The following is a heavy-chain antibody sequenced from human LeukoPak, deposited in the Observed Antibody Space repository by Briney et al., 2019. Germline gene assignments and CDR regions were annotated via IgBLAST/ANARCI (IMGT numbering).Heavy chain of an antibody. Sequence: PGGSLRLSCAASGFTFGSYAMNWVRQAPGKGLEWVSSISSSSSYIYYADSVKGRFTISRDNAKNSLYLQMNSLRAEDTAVYYCARASSGWYGYYFDYWGQGTLVTVSS. CDR3: ARASSGWYGYYFDY. D-gene: IGHD6-19*01. J-gene: IGHJ4*02. CDR2: ISSSSSYI. V-gene: IGHV3-21*01. CDR1: GFTFGSYA.